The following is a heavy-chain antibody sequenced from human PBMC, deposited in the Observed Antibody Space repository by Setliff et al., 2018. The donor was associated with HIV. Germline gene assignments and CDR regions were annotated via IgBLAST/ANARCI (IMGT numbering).Heavy chain of an antibody. CDR1: GYTFTSYY. Sequence: ASVKVSCKASGYTFTSYYMHWVRQAPGQGLEWMGIINPSSGSTTYAQKFQGRVTMTRDTSTSTVYMELSSLRSDDTALYYCARGPVGGTVDYWGQGTLVTVSS. CDR2: INPSSGST. CDR3: ARGPVGGTVDY. D-gene: IGHD1-26*01. J-gene: IGHJ4*02. V-gene: IGHV1-46*01.